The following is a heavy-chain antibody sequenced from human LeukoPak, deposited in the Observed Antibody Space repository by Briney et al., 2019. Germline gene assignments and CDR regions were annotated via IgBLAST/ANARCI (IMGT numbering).Heavy chain of an antibody. CDR1: GYTFTGYR. Sequence: GASVKVSCKASGYTFTGYRIYWVRQGPGQGLEWMGWINPNTGGTNYAQKFQGRVTMTRDTSISTTYMELSRLRSDDTAVYYCARLYEGVDVWRQGTTVTVSS. J-gene: IGHJ6*02. CDR3: ARLYEGVDV. CDR2: INPNTGGT. V-gene: IGHV1-2*02. D-gene: IGHD2-8*01.